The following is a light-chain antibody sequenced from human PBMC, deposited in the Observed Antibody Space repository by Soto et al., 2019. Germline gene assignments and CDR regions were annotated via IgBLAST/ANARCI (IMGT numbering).Light chain of an antibody. J-gene: IGLJ3*02. CDR1: TGDVTSGHY. CDR2: DTN. Sequence: QAVVTQEPSLTVSPGGTVTLTCGSSTGDVTSGHYPYWFQQMPGQAPTALIYDTNNKHSWTPARFSGSLLGGKAALTLSGAQPEDEAEYYCLLSYSVARRVFGGGTKVTVL. V-gene: IGLV7-46*01. CDR3: LLSYSVARRV.